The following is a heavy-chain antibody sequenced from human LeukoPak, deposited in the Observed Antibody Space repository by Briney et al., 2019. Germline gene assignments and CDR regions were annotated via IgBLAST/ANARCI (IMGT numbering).Heavy chain of an antibody. D-gene: IGHD2-21*02. Sequence: PSETRFHTSTVPTGTISSSNYYCSWIRQPPGKGLEWIGNIFYSGGTHYNPSLKSRGTISVDTSKNQFSLKLNSVTAADTARYHCAGLVVGTAIIDYWGGGPLVTVSS. CDR1: TGTISSSNYY. J-gene: IGHJ4*02. V-gene: IGHV4-39*01. CDR2: IFYSGGT. CDR3: AGLVVGTAIIDY.